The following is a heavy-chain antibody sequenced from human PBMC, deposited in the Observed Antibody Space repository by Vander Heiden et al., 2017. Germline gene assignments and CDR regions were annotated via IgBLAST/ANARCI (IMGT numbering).Heavy chain of an antibody. CDR3: VKGAYGY. D-gene: IGHD4-17*01. CDR2: IKQDGSEK. J-gene: IGHJ4*02. V-gene: IGHV3-7*01. CDR1: GFTFSTYW. Sequence: EVQLVESGGGLVQPGESLRLSCAASGFTFSTYWMYGVRQAPGKGLEWVANIKQDGSEKYYGESVKGRFTISRDNAKNSLYLQMNTLRVEDTAVYYCVKGAYGYWGQGTLVTVSS.